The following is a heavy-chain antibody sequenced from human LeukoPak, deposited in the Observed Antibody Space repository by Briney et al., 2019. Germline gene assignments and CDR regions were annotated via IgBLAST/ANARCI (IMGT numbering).Heavy chain of an antibody. CDR3: ARALPSIAAAGNWFDP. D-gene: IGHD6-13*01. CDR2: INPSGGST. J-gene: IGHJ5*02. V-gene: IGHV1-46*01. CDR1: GYTFTSYY. Sequence: ASVKVSCKASGYTFTSYYMHWVRQAPGQGLEWMGIINPSGGSTSYAQKFQGRVTMTRDTSTSTVYMELSSLRSDDTAVYYCARALPSIAAAGNWFDPWGQGTLVTVSS.